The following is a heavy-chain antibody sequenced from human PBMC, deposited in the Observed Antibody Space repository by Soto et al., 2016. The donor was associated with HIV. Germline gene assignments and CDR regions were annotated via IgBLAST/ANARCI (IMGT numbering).Heavy chain of an antibody. CDR1: GYSFASFG. J-gene: IGHJ4*02. D-gene: IGHD6-13*01. V-gene: IGHV1-18*01. CDR3: ARGNTTSWSTFDF. CDR2: INTYTTYT. Sequence: QVQLVQSAGEVRRPGASVKVSCKTSGYSFASFGISWVRQAPGQGLEWLGWINTYTTYTNYAQTVYGRLTMTTDAATSTAYMEPRSLSSDDTAFYYCARGNTTSWSTFDFWGQGTLVTVLL.